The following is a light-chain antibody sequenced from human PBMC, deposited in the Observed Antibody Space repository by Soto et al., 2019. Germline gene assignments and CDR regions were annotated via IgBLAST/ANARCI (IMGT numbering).Light chain of an antibody. V-gene: IGKV3-20*01. CDR2: GAS. Sequence: EIVLTQSPGTLSLSPGERATLSCRASQSVSSSYLAWLQQKPGQAPSLLISGASTRATGVPDRFSGSGSGTDFTLTISRLEPEDFAVYYCQQYGGSRTVGQGTKVDIK. CDR3: QQYGGSRT. J-gene: IGKJ1*01. CDR1: QSVSSSY.